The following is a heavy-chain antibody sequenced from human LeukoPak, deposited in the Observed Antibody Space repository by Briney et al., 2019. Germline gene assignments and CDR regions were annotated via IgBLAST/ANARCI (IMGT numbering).Heavy chain of an antibody. CDR2: ISSSGTTI. Sequence: GGSLRLSCAASGFSFSSYEMNWVRQAPGKGLEWVSYISSSGTTIYNADSVKRRFTISRDNAKNSLFLQVNSLRAEDTAVYYCERSSGTYHFDYWGQGTLVTVSS. V-gene: IGHV3-48*03. CDR3: ERSSGTYHFDY. D-gene: IGHD1-26*01. J-gene: IGHJ4*02. CDR1: GFSFSSYE.